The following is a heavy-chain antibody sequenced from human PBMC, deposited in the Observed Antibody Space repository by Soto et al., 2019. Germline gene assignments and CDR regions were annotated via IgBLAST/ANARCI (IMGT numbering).Heavy chain of an antibody. CDR2: ISWNSGSI. CDR1: GFTFDDYA. D-gene: IGHD6-13*01. V-gene: IGHV3-9*01. J-gene: IGHJ4*02. CDR3: AKDMSAAAPPEGFDY. Sequence: EVQLVESGGGLVQPGRSLRLSCAASGFTFDDYAMHWVRQAPGKGLEWVSGISWNSGSIGYADSVKGRFTISRDNAKNSLYLQMNSLRAEDTALYYCAKDMSAAAPPEGFDYWGQGTLVTVSS.